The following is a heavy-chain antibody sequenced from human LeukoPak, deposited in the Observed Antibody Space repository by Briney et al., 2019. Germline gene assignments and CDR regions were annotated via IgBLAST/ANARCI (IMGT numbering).Heavy chain of an antibody. CDR1: GFTFSSFA. CDR2: ISYDGNNK. CDR3: ATEYNWSDVVARFDY. J-gene: IGHJ4*02. Sequence: GGSLRLSCAASGFTFSSFAMHWVRQAPGKGLEWVSVISYDGNNKYYADSVKGRFTISRDNSKNTLYLQMNSLRAEDTAVYYCATEYNWSDVVARFDYWGQGTLVTVSS. V-gene: IGHV3-30*04. D-gene: IGHD1-20*01.